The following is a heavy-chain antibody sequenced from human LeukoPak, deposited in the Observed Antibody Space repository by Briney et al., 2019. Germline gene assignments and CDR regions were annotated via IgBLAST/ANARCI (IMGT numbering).Heavy chain of an antibody. CDR3: ASYRYGSSFAFDI. D-gene: IGHD6-6*01. Sequence: GGSLRLSCGASGFTVSTDYMSWVRQAPGKGLEWVSIIYSGGSTYYADSVKGRFTISRDNSKNTLYLQMNSLRAEDTAVYYCASYRYGSSFAFDIWGQGTMVTVSS. J-gene: IGHJ3*02. CDR2: IYSGGST. CDR1: GFTVSTDY. V-gene: IGHV3-66*01.